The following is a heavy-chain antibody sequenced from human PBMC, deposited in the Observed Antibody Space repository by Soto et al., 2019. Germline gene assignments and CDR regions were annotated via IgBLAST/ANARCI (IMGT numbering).Heavy chain of an antibody. J-gene: IGHJ5*02. D-gene: IGHD1-7*01. CDR1: GGTFSSYA. Sequence: QVQLVQSGAEVKKPGSSVKVSCKASGGTFSSYAISWVRQAPGQGLEWMGGTIPIFGTANYAQKFQGRVTITADESTSTAHMELSSLRSEDTAVYYCARSSITGTTNWFDPCGQGTLVTVSS. CDR3: ARSSITGTTNWFDP. V-gene: IGHV1-69*01. CDR2: TIPIFGTA.